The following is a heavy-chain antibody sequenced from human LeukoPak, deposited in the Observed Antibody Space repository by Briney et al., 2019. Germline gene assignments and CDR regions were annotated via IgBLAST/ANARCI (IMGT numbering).Heavy chain of an antibody. D-gene: IGHD6-13*01. CDR2: ITGSSSTA. CDR3: AKSGRGTASSWSDF. Sequence: GGSLRLSCAASGFPFSSYAMNWVCQVPGKGLGWVSVITGSSSTAYYADSVKGRFTISRDNSRNTLYLQMNSLRAEDTAVYYCAKSGRGTASSWSDFWGQGTLVTVSS. CDR1: GFPFSSYA. V-gene: IGHV3-23*01. J-gene: IGHJ4*02.